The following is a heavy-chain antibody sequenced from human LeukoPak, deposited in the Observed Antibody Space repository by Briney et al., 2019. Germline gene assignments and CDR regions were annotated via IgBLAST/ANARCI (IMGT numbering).Heavy chain of an antibody. D-gene: IGHD6-13*01. J-gene: IGHJ4*02. CDR2: IRSKAYGGTT. CDR1: VFTFGDCA. Sequence: PGGSLRLSCTASVFTFGDCAMSCVRQAPGGGGVGVGFIRSKAYGGTTEYAASVKGRFTISRDDSKSIAYLQMNSLKTEDTAVYYCTRSSSWYGGYFDYWGQGTLVTVSS. CDR3: TRSSSWYGGYFDY. V-gene: IGHV3-49*04.